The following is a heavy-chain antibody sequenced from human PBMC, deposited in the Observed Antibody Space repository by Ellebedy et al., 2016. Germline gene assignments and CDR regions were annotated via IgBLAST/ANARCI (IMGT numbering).Heavy chain of an antibody. CDR3: ARGSHYYDSSGYHD. CDR2: ISTYTGNR. J-gene: IGHJ4*02. CDR1: GYTFASSH. Sequence: ASVKVSCXASGYTFASSHISYAIIWVRQAPGQGLEWMGWISTYTGNRNYAQNLQGRVTMTTDTPTSTAYMELRSLRSDDTAVYYCARGSHYYDSSGYHDWGQGTLVTVSS. D-gene: IGHD3-22*01. V-gene: IGHV1-18*04.